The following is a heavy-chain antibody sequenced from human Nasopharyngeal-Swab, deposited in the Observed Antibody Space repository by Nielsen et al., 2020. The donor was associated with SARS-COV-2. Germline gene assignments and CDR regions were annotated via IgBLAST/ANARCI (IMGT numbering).Heavy chain of an antibody. V-gene: IGHV3-11*04. CDR2: ISSSGSIT. CDR3: GRGGKLGALDI. Sequence: GESLKISCAASGFSFSEYYMSWIRQAPGKGLEWISDISSSGSITHYADSMKGRFTISRDNAKNSLELQMNSLRVEDTAVYYCGRGGKLGALDIWGQGTMVTVSS. CDR1: GFSFSEYY. J-gene: IGHJ3*02. D-gene: IGHD3-16*01.